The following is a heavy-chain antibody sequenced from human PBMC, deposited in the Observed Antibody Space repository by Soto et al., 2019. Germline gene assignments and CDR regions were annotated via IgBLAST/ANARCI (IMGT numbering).Heavy chain of an antibody. CDR2: IYPGDSDT. D-gene: IGHD5-18*01. V-gene: IGHV5-51*01. CDR3: ASSSYGTYYYYGMDV. J-gene: IGHJ6*02. Sequence: PGESLKISCKGSGYSFTSYWIGWVRQTPGKGLEWMGIIYPGDSDTRYSPSFQGQVTISADKSISTAYLQWSSLKASDTAMYYCASSSYGTYYYYGMDVWGQGTTVTVSS. CDR1: GYSFTSYW.